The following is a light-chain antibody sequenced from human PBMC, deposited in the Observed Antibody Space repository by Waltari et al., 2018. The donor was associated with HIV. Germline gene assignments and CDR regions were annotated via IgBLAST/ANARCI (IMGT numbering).Light chain of an antibody. CDR1: QSLLHRNGNNY. CDR3: MQSLQSPWT. V-gene: IGKV2-28*01. J-gene: IGKJ1*01. CDR2: LGS. Sequence: IVMTQSPVSLPVIPGEPASISFRSSQSLLHRNGNNYLEWYVQKPGRSPPRLIYLGSNRASGVPDRLSGSGAGRDFTLRISRVAAEDVGVYYCMQSLQSPWTFGQGTKL.